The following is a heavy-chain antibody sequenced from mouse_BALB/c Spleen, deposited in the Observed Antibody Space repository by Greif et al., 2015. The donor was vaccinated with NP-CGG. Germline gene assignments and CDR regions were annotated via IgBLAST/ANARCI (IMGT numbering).Heavy chain of an antibody. CDR1: GYTFTSYT. D-gene: IGHD1-1*01. CDR3: ATVVATVDY. V-gene: IGHV1-4*02. CDR2: INPSSGYT. J-gene: IGHJ2*01. Sequence: LQESAAELARPGASVKMSCKASGYTFTSYTMHWVKQRPGQGLEWIGYINPSSGYTEYNQKFKDKTTLTADKSSSTAYMQLSSLTSEDSAVYYCATVVATVDYWGQGTTLTVSS.